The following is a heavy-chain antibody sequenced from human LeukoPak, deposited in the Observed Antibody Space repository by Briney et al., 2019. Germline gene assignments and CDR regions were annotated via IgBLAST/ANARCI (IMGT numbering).Heavy chain of an antibody. CDR1: GGTFSSYA. CDR3: ARVRDYGDYSYWYFDL. Sequence: ASVKVSCKASGGTFSSYAISWVRQAPGQGLEWMGGIIPIFGTANYAQKFQGRVTITADESTSTAYMELSSLRSEDTAVYYCARVRDYGDYSYWYFDLWGRGTLVTVSS. CDR2: IIPIFGTA. J-gene: IGHJ2*01. D-gene: IGHD4-17*01. V-gene: IGHV1-69*13.